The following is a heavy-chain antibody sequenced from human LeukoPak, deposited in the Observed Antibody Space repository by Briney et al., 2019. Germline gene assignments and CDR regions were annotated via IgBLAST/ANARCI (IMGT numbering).Heavy chain of an antibody. CDR2: IIPIFGTA. CDR3: ARERVVGSVGVHYYYGMDV. CDR1: GGTFSSYA. Sequence: GASVKVSCKASGGTFSSYAISWVRQAPGQGLEWMGGIIPIFGTANYAQKFQGRVTITADKSTSTAYMELSSLRSEDTAVYYCARERVVGSVGVHYYYGMDVWGQGTTVTVSS. J-gene: IGHJ6*02. V-gene: IGHV1-69*06. D-gene: IGHD2-15*01.